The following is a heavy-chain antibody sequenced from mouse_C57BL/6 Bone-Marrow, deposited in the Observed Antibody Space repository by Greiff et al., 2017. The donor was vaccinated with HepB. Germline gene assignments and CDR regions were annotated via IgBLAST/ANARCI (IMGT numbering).Heavy chain of an antibody. D-gene: IGHD1-3*01. CDR3: ARYGELRHYAMDY. V-gene: IGHV7-3*01. CDR2: IRNKANGYTT. CDR1: GFTFTDYY. Sequence: DVHLVESGGGLVQPGGSLSLSCAASGFTFTDYYMSWVRQPPGKALEWLGFIRNKANGYTTEYSASVKGRFTISRDNSQSILYLQMNALRAEDSATYYCARYGELRHYAMDYWGQGTSVTVSS. J-gene: IGHJ4*01.